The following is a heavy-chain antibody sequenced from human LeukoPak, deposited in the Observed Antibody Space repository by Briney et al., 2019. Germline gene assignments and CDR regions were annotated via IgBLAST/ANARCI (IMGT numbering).Heavy chain of an antibody. CDR2: ISGSGGST. V-gene: IGHV3-23*01. J-gene: IGHJ6*03. D-gene: IGHD1-26*01. CDR1: GFTFSSYA. Sequence: PGGSLRLSCAASGFTFSSYAMSWVRQAPGKGLEWVSAISGSGGSTYYADSVKGRFTISRDNSKNTLYLQMNSLRAEDTAVYYCAKHWEPRGYYYYYYMDVWGKGTTVTVSS. CDR3: AKHWEPRGYYYYYYMDV.